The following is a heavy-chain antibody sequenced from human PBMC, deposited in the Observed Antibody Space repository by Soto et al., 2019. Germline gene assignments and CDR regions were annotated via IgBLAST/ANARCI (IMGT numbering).Heavy chain of an antibody. V-gene: IGHV4-34*01. D-gene: IGHD3-9*01. CDR2: INHSGST. CDR1: GGSFSGYY. Sequence: PSETLSLTCAVYGGSFSGYYWSWIRQPPGKGLEWIGEINHSGSTNYNPSLKSRVTISVDTSKNQFSLKLSSVTAADTAVYYCARGGDILTAYPSLGGWFDPWGQGTLVTVSS. J-gene: IGHJ5*02. CDR3: ARGGDILTAYPSLGGWFDP.